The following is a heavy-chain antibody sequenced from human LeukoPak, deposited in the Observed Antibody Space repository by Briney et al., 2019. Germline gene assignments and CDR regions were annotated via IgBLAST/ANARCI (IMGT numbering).Heavy chain of an antibody. CDR1: GFTFSDYY. J-gene: IGHJ6*02. CDR3: ARGLRYYYYGMDV. Sequence: GGSLRLSCAASGFTFSDYYMSRIRQAPGKGLECVSYISSSSSYTNYADSVKGRFTISRDNAKNSLYLQMDSLRAEDTAVYYCARGLRYYYYGMDVWGQGTTVTVSS. D-gene: IGHD3-16*01. V-gene: IGHV3-11*06. CDR2: ISSSSSYT.